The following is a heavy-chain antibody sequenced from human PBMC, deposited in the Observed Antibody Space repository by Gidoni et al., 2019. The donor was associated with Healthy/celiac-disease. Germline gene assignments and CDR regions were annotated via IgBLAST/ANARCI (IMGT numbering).Heavy chain of an antibody. CDR2: ST. J-gene: IGHJ4*02. CDR3: ANIAVGY. Sequence: STYYNPSLKSRVTISVDTSKNQFSLKLSSVTAADTAVYYCANIAVGYWGQGTLVTVSS. D-gene: IGHD6-19*01. V-gene: IGHV4-39*01.